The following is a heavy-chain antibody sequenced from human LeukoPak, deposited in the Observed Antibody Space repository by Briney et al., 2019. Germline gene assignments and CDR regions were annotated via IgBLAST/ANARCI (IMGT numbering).Heavy chain of an antibody. V-gene: IGHV4-61*02. CDR1: GGSISSGSYY. J-gene: IGHJ6*03. CDR2: IYTSGST. D-gene: IGHD2-2*01. Sequence: SETLSLTCTVSGGSISSGSYYWSWIRQPAGKGLEWIGRIYTSGSTNSNPSLKSRVTISVDTSKNQFSLKLSSVTAADTAVYYCARDTLGYCSSTSCSNYYYYYMDVWGKGTTVTVSS. CDR3: ARDTLGYCSSTSCSNYYYYYMDV.